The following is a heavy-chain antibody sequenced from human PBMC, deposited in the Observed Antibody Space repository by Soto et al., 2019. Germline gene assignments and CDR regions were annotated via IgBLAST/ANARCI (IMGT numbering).Heavy chain of an antibody. CDR1: GGSISSGGYY. V-gene: IGHV4-31*03. Sequence: SETLSLTCTVSGGSISSGGYYWSWIRQHPGKGLEWIGYIYYSGSTYYNPSLKSRVTISVDTSKNQFSLKLSSVTAADTAVYYCARGEGYSYAAWFDPWGQGTLVTVSS. J-gene: IGHJ5*02. D-gene: IGHD5-18*01. CDR2: IYYSGST. CDR3: ARGEGYSYAAWFDP.